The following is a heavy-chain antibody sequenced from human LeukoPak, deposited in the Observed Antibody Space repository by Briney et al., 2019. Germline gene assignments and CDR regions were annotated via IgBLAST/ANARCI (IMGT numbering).Heavy chain of an antibody. J-gene: IGHJ3*02. Sequence: EASVKVSCKVSGYTLTELSMHWVRQAPGKGLEWMGGFDPEDGETIYAQKFQGRVTMTEDTSTDTAYMELSSLRSEDTAVYYCATNWDSSGYYPHDAFDIWGQGTMVTVSS. V-gene: IGHV1-24*01. D-gene: IGHD3-22*01. CDR2: FDPEDGET. CDR3: ATNWDSSGYYPHDAFDI. CDR1: GYTLTELS.